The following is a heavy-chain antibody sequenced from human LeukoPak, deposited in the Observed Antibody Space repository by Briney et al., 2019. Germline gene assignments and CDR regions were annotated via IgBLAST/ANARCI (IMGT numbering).Heavy chain of an antibody. D-gene: IGHD3-10*01. J-gene: IGHJ4*02. CDR2: ISYDGSNK. CDR3: ARDSNSAMVRGVLWYFDY. CDR1: GFTFSSYA. Sequence: GGSLRLSCAASGFTFSSYAMHWVRQAPGKGLEWVAVISYDGSNKYYADSVEGRFTISRDNSKHTLYLQMNSLRAEDTAVYYCARDSNSAMVRGVLWYFDYWGQGTLVTVSS. V-gene: IGHV3-30*04.